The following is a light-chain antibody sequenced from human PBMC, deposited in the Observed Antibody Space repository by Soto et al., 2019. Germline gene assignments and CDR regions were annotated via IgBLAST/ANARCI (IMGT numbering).Light chain of an antibody. CDR2: DAS. Sequence: EIVLTQSPATLSLSPGERATLSCRASQSVRTYLAWYQQKPGLAPRLLIYDASNRATDIPARFSGSVSGTDFTLTISSLKPEDFAVYYCQHRSNWPRTFGQGTKFEIK. CDR3: QHRSNWPRT. CDR1: QSVRTY. J-gene: IGKJ2*01. V-gene: IGKV3-11*01.